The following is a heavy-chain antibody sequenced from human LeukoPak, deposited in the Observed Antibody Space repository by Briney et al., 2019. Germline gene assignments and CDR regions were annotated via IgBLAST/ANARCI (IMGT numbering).Heavy chain of an antibody. CDR3: AKEGGCSGGTCYLDY. CDR1: GFTFSSYG. D-gene: IGHD2-15*01. CDR2: IWYDGSNK. Sequence: GGSLRLSCAASGFTFSSYGMNWVRQARGKGLEWVAVIWYDGSNKYYADCVKGRFTISRDNSKNTLYLQMNTLRAEDTAVYYCAKEGGCSGGTCYLDYWGQGTLVTVSS. J-gene: IGHJ4*02. V-gene: IGHV3-33*06.